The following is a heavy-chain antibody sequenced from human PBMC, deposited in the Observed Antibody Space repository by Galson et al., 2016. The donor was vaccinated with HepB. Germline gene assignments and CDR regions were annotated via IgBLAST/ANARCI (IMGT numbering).Heavy chain of an antibody. CDR3: AHTITTTRGFPPSLKHWFDP. Sequence: PALVKPTQTLTLTCTVSGFSLSSTDVGVAWIRHSPGKALEWLGIIYWDDDRRYSPSLNSRLTITKDTSRNEVVLRMTKMDRADAGTYFCAHTITTTRGFPPSLKHWFDPWGQGVLVTVSS. D-gene: IGHD1-1*01. CDR2: IYWDDDR. V-gene: IGHV2-5*02. J-gene: IGHJ5*02. CDR1: GFSLSSTDVG.